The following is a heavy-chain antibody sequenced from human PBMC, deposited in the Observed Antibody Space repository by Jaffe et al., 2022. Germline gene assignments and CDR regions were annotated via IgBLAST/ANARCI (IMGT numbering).Heavy chain of an antibody. D-gene: IGHD2-15*01. J-gene: IGHJ4*02. CDR1: GASISTFY. CDR2: YSGST. V-gene: IGHV4-59*01. Sequence: QVQLQESGPGLVKPSETLSLTCTVSGASISTFYWNWIRQPPGKGLEWIGYSGSTNYNPSLKSRVTISVDTSKNQFSLKLSSVTAADTAVYYCARDRGGTNSYFEFWGQGTLVTVSS. CDR3: ARDRGGTNSYFEF.